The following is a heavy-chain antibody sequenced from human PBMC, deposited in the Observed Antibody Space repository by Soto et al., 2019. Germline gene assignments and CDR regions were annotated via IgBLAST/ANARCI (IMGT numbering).Heavy chain of an antibody. CDR1: GGSISGYY. J-gene: IGHJ5*02. Sequence: KPSETLSLTCTVSGGSISGYYWSWIRQPPGKGLEWIGYIYYSGSTQYNPSLKSRVSMSADTSKNQFSLKLSSVTAADTAVYYCARDFKYSSSPDAGFDPWGQGTLVTVSS. V-gene: IGHV4-59*12. D-gene: IGHD6-6*01. CDR2: IYYSGST. CDR3: ARDFKYSSSPDAGFDP.